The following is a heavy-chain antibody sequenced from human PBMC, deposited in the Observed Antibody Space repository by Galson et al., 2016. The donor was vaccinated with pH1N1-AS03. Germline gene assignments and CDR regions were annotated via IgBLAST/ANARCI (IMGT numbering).Heavy chain of an antibody. V-gene: IGHV3-7*03. CDR3: ASAPRGSGSSYYFDY. D-gene: IGHD6-6*01. Sequence: SLRLSCAASGISLSSSWMHWVRQAPGRGLVWVAHINQDGSEKYYVDSVKGRFTISRDNAKNSLYLQMNSLGAEDTAVYYCASAPRGSGSSYYFDYWGQGTLVTVSS. CDR1: GISLSSSW. J-gene: IGHJ4*02. CDR2: INQDGSEK.